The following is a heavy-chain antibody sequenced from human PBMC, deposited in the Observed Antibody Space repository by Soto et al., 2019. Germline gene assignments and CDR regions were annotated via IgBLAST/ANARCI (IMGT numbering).Heavy chain of an antibody. CDR3: ARHHGRGSNGWDDRAPNPHYFYYYYINF. Sequence: PSETLSLTCTVSGGSISSYYWSWIRQPPGKGLEWIGYIYYSGSTNYNPSLKSRVTISVDTSKNQFSLKLSSVTAADTAVYYCARHHGRGSNGWDDRAPNPHYFYYYYINFCGKGSTVTGSS. J-gene: IGHJ6*03. V-gene: IGHV4-59*08. D-gene: IGHD6-19*01. CDR1: GGSISSYY. CDR2: IYYSGST.